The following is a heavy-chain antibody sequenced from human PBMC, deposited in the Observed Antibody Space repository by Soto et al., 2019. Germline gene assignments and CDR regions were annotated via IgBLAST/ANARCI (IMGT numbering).Heavy chain of an antibody. CDR2: INSDGTGT. Sequence: GSLRLSCAASRFTFSTYWMHWVRQAPGKGLVWVSRINSDGTGTSYADSVKGRITISRDNAKNTLYLQMNSLRSEDTAVYYCAGDSSGYSYAASDIWGQGTMVTVSS. J-gene: IGHJ3*02. CDR3: AGDSSGYSYAASDI. D-gene: IGHD3-22*01. V-gene: IGHV3-74*01. CDR1: RFTFSTYW.